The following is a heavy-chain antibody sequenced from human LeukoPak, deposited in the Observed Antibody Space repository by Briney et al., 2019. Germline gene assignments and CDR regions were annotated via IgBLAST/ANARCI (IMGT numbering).Heavy chain of an antibody. J-gene: IGHJ4*02. CDR3: ARRDISSGWSFDY. CDR2: IHTSGST. V-gene: IGHV4-4*07. Sequence: SETLSLTCTVSGGSISNYHWSWIRQPAGKGLEWIGQIHTSGSTNYNPPLKSRVTMSIDTTEDQVSLTIKSVTAADTAFYYCARRDISSGWSFDYWGQGTLVTVSS. CDR1: GGSISNYH. D-gene: IGHD6-19*01.